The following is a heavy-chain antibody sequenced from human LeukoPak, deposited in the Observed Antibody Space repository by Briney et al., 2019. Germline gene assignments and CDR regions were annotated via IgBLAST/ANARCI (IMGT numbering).Heavy chain of an antibody. CDR3: TRYQNSFDY. CDR1: GGSISSYY. Sequence: SETLSLTCTVSGGSISSYYWSWIRQPPGKGLEWIGYIYYSGSINYNPSLKSRVTISVDTSKNQFSLKLSSVTAADTAVYYCTRYQNSFDYWGQGTLVTVSS. J-gene: IGHJ4*02. CDR2: IYYSGSI. V-gene: IGHV4-59*01.